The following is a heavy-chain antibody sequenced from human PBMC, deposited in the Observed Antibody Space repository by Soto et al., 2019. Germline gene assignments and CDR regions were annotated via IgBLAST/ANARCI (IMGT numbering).Heavy chain of an antibody. J-gene: IGHJ6*02. Sequence: ASVKVSCKASGGTFSSYAISWVRQAPGQGLEWMGGIIPIFGTANYAQKFQGRVTITADESTSTAYMELSSLRSEDTAVYYCARASYYDSSGSRSLGMDVWGQGTTVTVSS. D-gene: IGHD3-22*01. CDR1: GGTFSSYA. V-gene: IGHV1-69*13. CDR2: IIPIFGTA. CDR3: ARASYYDSSGSRSLGMDV.